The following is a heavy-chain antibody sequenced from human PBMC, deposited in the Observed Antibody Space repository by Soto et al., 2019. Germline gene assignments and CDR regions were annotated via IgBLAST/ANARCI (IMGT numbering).Heavy chain of an antibody. CDR1: GGSISSSNW. CDR3: ARGSLFGWTTAAAGFDY. CDR2: IYHSGST. V-gene: IGHV4-4*02. D-gene: IGHD6-13*01. Sequence: SETLSLTCAVSGGSISSSNWWSWVRQPPGKGLEWIGEIYHSGSTNYNPSLKSRVTISVDKSKNQFSLKLSSVTAADTAVYYCARGSLFGWTTAAAGFDYWGQGTRGTVSS. J-gene: IGHJ4*02.